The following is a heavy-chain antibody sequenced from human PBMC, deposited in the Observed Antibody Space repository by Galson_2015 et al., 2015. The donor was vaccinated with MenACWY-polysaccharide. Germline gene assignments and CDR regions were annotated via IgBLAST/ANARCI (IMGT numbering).Heavy chain of an antibody. J-gene: IGHJ3*02. D-gene: IGHD2-15*01. Sequence: SLRLSCAASGFTFSSYRMNWVRQAPGKGLEWVSSISSSSSCIYYADSVKGRFTISRDNAKNSLYLQMNSLRAEDTAVYYCARVVVAATSGGHAFDIWGQGTMVTVSS. CDR1: GFTFSSYR. V-gene: IGHV3-21*01. CDR3: ARVVVAATSGGHAFDI. CDR2: ISSSSSCI.